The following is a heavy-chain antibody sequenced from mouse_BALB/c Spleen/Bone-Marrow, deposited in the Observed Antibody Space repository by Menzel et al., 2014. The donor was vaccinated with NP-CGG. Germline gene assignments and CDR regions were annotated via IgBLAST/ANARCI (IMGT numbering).Heavy chain of an antibody. J-gene: IGHJ1*01. CDR3: ARTTVVDIYWYFDV. CDR1: GYTFTSYV. V-gene: IGHV1-14*01. CDR2: INPYNDGS. D-gene: IGHD1-1*01. Sequence: VQLKQSGPELVKPGASVKMSCKASGYTFTSYVLHWVKQKPGQGLEWIGYINPYNDGSKYNEKFKDKATLTSDKSSSTAYMELSSLTSEDSAVYYCARTTVVDIYWYFDVWGAGTTVTVSS.